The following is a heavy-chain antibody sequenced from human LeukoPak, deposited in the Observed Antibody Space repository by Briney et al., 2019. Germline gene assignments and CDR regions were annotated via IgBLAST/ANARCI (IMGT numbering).Heavy chain of an antibody. J-gene: IGHJ4*02. Sequence: SETLSLTCTVSGASISSSPYYWGWIRQPPGKGLEWIGSINYSGSTYYNPSLKSRVTISVDTSKNQFSLKLSSVTAADTAVYYCARQCSGGSCSHFDYWGQGTLVTVSS. CDR3: ARQCSGGSCSHFDY. CDR1: GASISSSPYY. V-gene: IGHV4-39*01. D-gene: IGHD2-15*01. CDR2: INYSGST.